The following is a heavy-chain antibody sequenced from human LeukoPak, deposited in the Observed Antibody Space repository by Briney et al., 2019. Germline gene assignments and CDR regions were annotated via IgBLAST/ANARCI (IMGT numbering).Heavy chain of an antibody. D-gene: IGHD3-3*01. Sequence: ASVKVSCKASGYTFTSYAMNWVRQAPGQGLEWMGWINTNTGNPTYAQGFTGRFVFSLDTSVSTACLQISSLKAEDTAVYYCARVSPGSPYYDFWSGEYGMDVWGQGTTVTVSS. CDR3: ARVSPGSPYYDFWSGEYGMDV. J-gene: IGHJ6*02. CDR2: INTNTGNP. V-gene: IGHV7-4-1*02. CDR1: GYTFTSYA.